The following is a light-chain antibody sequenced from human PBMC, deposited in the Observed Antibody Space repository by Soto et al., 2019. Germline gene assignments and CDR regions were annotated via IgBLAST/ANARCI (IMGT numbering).Light chain of an antibody. CDR2: GNS. CDR3: QSYDSSLIAYV. V-gene: IGLV1-40*01. J-gene: IGLJ1*01. CDR1: SSNIGAGYD. Sequence: QSVLAQPPSVSGAPGQKVTISCTGSSSNIGAGYDLHWYQQLPGTAPKLLLYGNSNRPSGVPDRFSGSKSGTSASLAITGLQAEDEADYYCQSYDSSLIAYVFGTGTKVTVL.